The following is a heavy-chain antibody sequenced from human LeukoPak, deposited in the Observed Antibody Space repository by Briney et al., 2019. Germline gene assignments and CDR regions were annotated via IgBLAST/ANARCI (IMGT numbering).Heavy chain of an antibody. CDR2: IYHSGRT. CDR3: ARAFWGSGIDY. V-gene: IGHV4-38-2*02. CDR1: GSSISSGHY. J-gene: IGHJ4*02. D-gene: IGHD3-16*01. Sequence: SETLSLTCTVSGSSISSGHYWGWIRQPPGKGLEWIGNIYHSGRTYYNPSLKCRVTISVDTSKTQFSLKRSSVTAADTAVYYCARAFWGSGIDYWGQGTLVTVSS.